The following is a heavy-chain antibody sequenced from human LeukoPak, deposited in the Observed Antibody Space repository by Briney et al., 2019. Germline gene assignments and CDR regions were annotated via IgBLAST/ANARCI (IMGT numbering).Heavy chain of an antibody. V-gene: IGHV1-18*01. D-gene: IGHD2-2*01. J-gene: IGHJ5*02. Sequence: GASVKVSCKASGYTFTSYGISWVRQAPGQGLEWMGWISAYNGNTNYAQKLQGRVTMTTDTSTSTAYMELRSLRSDDTAVYYCARESLRRGVPAANWFDPWGQGTLVTVSS. CDR2: ISAYNGNT. CDR3: ARESLRRGVPAANWFDP. CDR1: GYTFTSYG.